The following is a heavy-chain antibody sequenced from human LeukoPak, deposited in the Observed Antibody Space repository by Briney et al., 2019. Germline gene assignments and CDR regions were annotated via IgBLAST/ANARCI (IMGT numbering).Heavy chain of an antibody. J-gene: IGHJ6*03. Sequence: SETLSLTCTVSGGSISSYYWSWIRQPPGKGLEWIGYIYYSGSTNYNPSLKSRVTISVDTSKNQFSLKLSSVTAADTAVYYCARVIQGRGDFWSGYNYYYMDVWGKGTTVTVSS. V-gene: IGHV4-59*01. CDR1: GGSISSYY. CDR3: ARVIQGRGDFWSGYNYYYMDV. CDR2: IYYSGST. D-gene: IGHD3-3*01.